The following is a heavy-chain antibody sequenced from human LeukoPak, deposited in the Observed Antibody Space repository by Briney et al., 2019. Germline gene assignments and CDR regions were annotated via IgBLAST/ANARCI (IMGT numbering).Heavy chain of an antibody. Sequence: PGGSLRLSCAASGFTFSSYAMSWVRQAPGKGLEWVSAISGSGGSTYYADSVKGRFTISRDNSKNTLYLQMNSLRAEDTAVYYCAKDRVYYYGSGGVDYWGQGTLVTVSS. J-gene: IGHJ4*02. CDR2: ISGSGGST. V-gene: IGHV3-23*01. CDR1: GFTFSSYA. D-gene: IGHD3-10*01. CDR3: AKDRVYYYGSGGVDY.